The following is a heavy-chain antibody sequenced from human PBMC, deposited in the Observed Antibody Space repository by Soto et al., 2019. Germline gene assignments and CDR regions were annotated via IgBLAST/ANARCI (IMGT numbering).Heavy chain of an antibody. Sequence: GCLRLACTASGCTFSSYSMSGVRQAPGKGLEWVSAISGTGGSTFYADSVKGRFTISRDNSNNTLYLQMNSLRADDTAVYYRAKRWFGDLSPLDYWGQGAPVTVSS. J-gene: IGHJ4*02. V-gene: IGHV3-23*01. D-gene: IGHD3-10*01. CDR1: GCTFSSYS. CDR3: AKRWFGDLSPLDY. CDR2: ISGTGGST.